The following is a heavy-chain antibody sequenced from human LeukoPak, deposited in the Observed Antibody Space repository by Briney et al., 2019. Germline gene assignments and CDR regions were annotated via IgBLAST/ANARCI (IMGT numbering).Heavy chain of an antibody. Sequence: SETLSLTCTVSGDSINSYYWNWIRQHPGKGLEWIGYIYYSGSTYYNPSLKSRVTISVDTSKNQFSLKLSSVTAADTAVYYCARAFTVNWFDPWGQGTLVTVSS. D-gene: IGHD4-17*01. CDR3: ARAFTVNWFDP. CDR2: IYYSGST. J-gene: IGHJ5*02. CDR1: GDSINSYY. V-gene: IGHV4-59*06.